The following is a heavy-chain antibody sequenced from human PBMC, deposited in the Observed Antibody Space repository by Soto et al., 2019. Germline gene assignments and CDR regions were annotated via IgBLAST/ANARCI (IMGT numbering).Heavy chain of an antibody. J-gene: IGHJ3*02. D-gene: IGHD3-22*01. CDR1: GGSIYTYY. CDR2: ISDGGST. V-gene: IGHV4-59*01. Sequence: SETLSLTCNVSGGSIYTYYWNWIRQSPGKGLEWIGYISDGGSTNYNPSLKSRVTISVDTSKNQFSLKLSSVTAADTAVYYCARGYYDSNGQSNTFDIWGQGTMVTVS. CDR3: ARGYYDSNGQSNTFDI.